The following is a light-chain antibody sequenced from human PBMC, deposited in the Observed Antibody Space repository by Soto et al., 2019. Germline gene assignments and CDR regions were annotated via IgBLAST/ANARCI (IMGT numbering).Light chain of an antibody. Sequence: DIQMTQSPSTLSASVGDRVTITCRASQSISSWLAWYQQKPGKAPTLLIYDASSLESVVPSRFIGSGSETEFTRTSSSLQTDDCATYYCQQYNSYAPWPCRQGTQLGIK. CDR1: QSISSW. V-gene: IGKV1-5*01. CDR2: DAS. CDR3: QQYNSYAPWP. J-gene: IGKJ1*01.